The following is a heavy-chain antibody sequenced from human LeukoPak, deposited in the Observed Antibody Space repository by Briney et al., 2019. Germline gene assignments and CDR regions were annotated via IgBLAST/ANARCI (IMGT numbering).Heavy chain of an antibody. D-gene: IGHD3-16*02. J-gene: IGHJ6*03. CDR1: GFTFSNYA. CDR3: AKSWGYTRPYYNYMDV. CDR2: IGYRGGSI. V-gene: IGHV3-23*01. Sequence: GGSLRLSCAASGFTFSNYAMSWVRQAPGKGLEWVSIIGYRGGSIYYAYSVQGRFTISRDNSKNTLSLQMTGLRPDGTAVYYCAKSWGYTRPYYNYMDVWGKGTTVTVSS.